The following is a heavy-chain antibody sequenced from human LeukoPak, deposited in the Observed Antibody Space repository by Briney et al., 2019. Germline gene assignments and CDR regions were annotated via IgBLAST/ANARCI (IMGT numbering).Heavy chain of an antibody. J-gene: IGHJ3*02. CDR3: ARIDYGLNDAFDI. V-gene: IGHV4-38-2*02. CDR2: IYHSGST. CDR1: GYSISSGYY. Sequence: SETLSLTCTVSGYSISSGYYWGWIRQPPGKGLEWIGSIYHSGSTYYNPSLKSRVTISVDTSKNQFSLKLSSVAAADTAVYYCARIDYGLNDAFDIWGQGTMVTVSS. D-gene: IGHD4-17*01.